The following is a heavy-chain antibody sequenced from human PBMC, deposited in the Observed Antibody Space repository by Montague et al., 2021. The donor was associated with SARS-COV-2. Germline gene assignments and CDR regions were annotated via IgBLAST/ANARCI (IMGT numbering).Heavy chain of an antibody. CDR1: GGSISSGGYY. CDR3: ARATAGPAAIFMGFLRPIDAFDI. D-gene: IGHD2-2*01. V-gene: IGHV4-31*03. J-gene: IGHJ3*02. Sequence: TLSLTCTVSGGSISSGGYYWSWIRQRPGKGLEWIGYIYYSGXTXYXXXXKXRVTISVDTSKNQFSLKLSSVTAADTAVYYCARATAGPAAIFMGFLRPIDAFDIWAKGQWSPSLQ. CDR2: IYYSGXT.